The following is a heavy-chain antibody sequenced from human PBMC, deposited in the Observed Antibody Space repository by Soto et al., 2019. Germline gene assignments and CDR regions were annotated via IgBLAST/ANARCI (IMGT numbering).Heavy chain of an antibody. J-gene: IGHJ4*02. CDR1: GGSISSYY. CDR2: VYYSGSTSGST. D-gene: IGHD1-26*01. V-gene: IGHV4-59*01. CDR3: ARGTSGSPRSNLDY. Sequence: SETLSLTCTVSGGSISSYYWSWIRQPPGKGLEWIGYVYYSGSTSGSTNYNPSIKSRVTISVDTSKNQFSLKLSSVTAADTAMYYCARGTSGSPRSNLDYWGQGTLVTVSS.